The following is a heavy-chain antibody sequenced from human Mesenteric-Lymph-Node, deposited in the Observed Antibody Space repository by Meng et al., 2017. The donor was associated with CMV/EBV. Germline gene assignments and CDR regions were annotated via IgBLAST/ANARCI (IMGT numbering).Heavy chain of an antibody. CDR1: GFSLNTRGVG. V-gene: IGHV2-5*01. D-gene: IGHD3-10*01. CDR2: MYWNDDN. Sequence: SGPTLVKPTQTLTLTCTFSGFSLNTRGVGVGWSRQPPGKALEWLAVMYWNDDNRYSPSLKSRLTITKDTSKNQVVLTVTNMDPVDTATYYCAHSPPSYYYGSGSYSYWGQGTLVTVSS. CDR3: AHSPPSYYYGSGSYSY. J-gene: IGHJ4*02.